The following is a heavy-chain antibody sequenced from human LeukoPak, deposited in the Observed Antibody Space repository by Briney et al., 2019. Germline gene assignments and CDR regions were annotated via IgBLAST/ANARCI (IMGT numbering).Heavy chain of an antibody. D-gene: IGHD2-2*01. V-gene: IGHV3-23*01. J-gene: IGHJ4*02. Sequence: GGSLRLSCAASGFPFSNYAMKGARQAPGKAREWVSAISDRGGDTYYAAPVKGRFTISRDNSKNTLFLQMNSLRAEDTALYYCAKAGAVCSSSSCYANYWGQGTLVTVSS. CDR3: AKAGAVCSSSSCYANY. CDR2: ISDRGGDT. CDR1: GFPFSNYA.